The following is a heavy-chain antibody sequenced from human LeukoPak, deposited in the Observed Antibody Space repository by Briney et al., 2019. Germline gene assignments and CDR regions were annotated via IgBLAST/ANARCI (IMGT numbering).Heavy chain of an antibody. CDR1: GVSISSYY. D-gene: IGHD3-22*01. CDR3: ARARYYYDSSGTHVPRFDP. Sequence: SETLSLTCTVSGVSISSYYWSWIRQPPGKALEWIGYIYYSGSTNYNPSLKSRVTISVDTSKNHFSLKLSSVTAADTAVYYCARARYYYDSSGTHVPRFDPWGQGTLVTVSS. V-gene: IGHV4-59*01. J-gene: IGHJ5*02. CDR2: IYYSGST.